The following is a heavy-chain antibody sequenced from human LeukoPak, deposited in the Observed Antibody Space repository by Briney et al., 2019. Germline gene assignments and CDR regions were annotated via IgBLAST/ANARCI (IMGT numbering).Heavy chain of an antibody. D-gene: IGHD1-14*01. CDR1: GGSISSGGYS. CDR3: ARDRNRGYRYSDY. CDR2: IYYSGST. Sequence: PSQTLSLTCSVSGGSISSGGYSWSWLRLPPGKGLEWIGYIYYSGSTYYNPSLKTRVTISVDTSKDQFSLKLNSVTAEDTAVYYCARDRNRGYRYSDYWGQGTLVTVSS. J-gene: IGHJ4*02. V-gene: IGHV4-30-4*07.